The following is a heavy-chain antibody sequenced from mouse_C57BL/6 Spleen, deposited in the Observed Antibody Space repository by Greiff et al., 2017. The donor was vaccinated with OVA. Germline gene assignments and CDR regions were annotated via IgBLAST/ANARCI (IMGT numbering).Heavy chain of an antibody. CDR2: INPSNGGA. V-gene: IGHV1-53*01. CDR3: ARGLKAQEGAWFAY. D-gene: IGHD3-2*02. J-gene: IGHJ3*01. Sequence: QVQLQQPGTELVKPGASVKLSCKASGYTFTSYWMHWVKQRPGQGLEWIGNINPSNGGANYNEKFKSKATLTVDNSSSTADMQLSSLTSEDSAVYYCARGLKAQEGAWFAYWGQGTLVTVSA. CDR1: GYTFTSYW.